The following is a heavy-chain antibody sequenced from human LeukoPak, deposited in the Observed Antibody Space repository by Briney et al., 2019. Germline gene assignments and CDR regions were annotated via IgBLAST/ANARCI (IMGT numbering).Heavy chain of an antibody. J-gene: IGHJ5*02. Sequence: GGSLRLSCAASGFTFSSYSMNWVRQAPGKGLEWVSSISTSSIYIYYADSVKGRFTISRGNAKNSLYLQMNSLRAEDTAVYYCTGGRANVTAADNLFHPWGQGTLVTVSS. CDR3: TGGRANVTAADNLFHP. CDR2: ISTSSIYI. CDR1: GFTFSSYS. D-gene: IGHD6-25*01. V-gene: IGHV3-21*01.